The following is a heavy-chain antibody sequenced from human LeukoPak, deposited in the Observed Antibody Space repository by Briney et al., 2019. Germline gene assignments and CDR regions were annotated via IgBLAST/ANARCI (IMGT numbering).Heavy chain of an antibody. Sequence: SVKVSCTASGGTFSSYAISWVRQAPGQGLEWMGGIIPIFGTANYAQKFQGRVTITADESTSTAYMELSSLRSEDTAVYYCARDSSSHKVFDYWGQGTLVTVSS. CDR2: IIPIFGTA. J-gene: IGHJ4*02. D-gene: IGHD6-13*01. CDR1: GGTFSSYA. V-gene: IGHV1-69*13. CDR3: ARDSSSHKVFDY.